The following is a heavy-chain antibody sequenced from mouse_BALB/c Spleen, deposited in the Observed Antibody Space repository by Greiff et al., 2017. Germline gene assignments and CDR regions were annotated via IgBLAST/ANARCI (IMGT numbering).Heavy chain of an antibody. J-gene: IGHJ4*01. V-gene: IGHV1-4*01. D-gene: IGHD1-3*01. CDR3: GRSGMDY. CDR2: INPSSGYT. Sequence: VQLQQSGAELARPGASVKMSCKASGYTFTSYTMHWVNQRPGQGLEWIGYINPSSGYTNYNQKFKDKATLTADKSSSTAYMQLSSLTSEDSAVYYCGRSGMDYWGQGTSVTVSS. CDR1: GYTFTSYT.